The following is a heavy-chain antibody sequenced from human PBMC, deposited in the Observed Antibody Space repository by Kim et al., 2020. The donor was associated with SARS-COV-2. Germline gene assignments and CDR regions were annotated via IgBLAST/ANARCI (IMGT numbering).Heavy chain of an antibody. Sequence: GGSLRLSCAASGIIVSSNYMTWVRQAPGKGLEWLSLIYSGGSTYYADSVKGRFTISRDNSKNTLYLQMNSLRAEDTAVYYCARMGYSSLAMDVWGQGTTVTVSS. CDR2: IYSGGST. D-gene: IGHD5-18*01. V-gene: IGHV3-53*01. CDR1: GIIVSSNY. J-gene: IGHJ6*02. CDR3: ARMGYSSLAMDV.